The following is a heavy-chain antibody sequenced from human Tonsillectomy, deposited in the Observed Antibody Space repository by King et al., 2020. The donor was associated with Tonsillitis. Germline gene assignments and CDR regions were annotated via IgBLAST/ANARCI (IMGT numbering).Heavy chain of an antibody. CDR1: GGSISSYY. Sequence: QLQESGPGLVKPSETLSLTCTVSGGSISSYYWSWIRQPAGKGLEWIGRIYTSGSTNYNPPLKSRVTMSVDTSKNQFSLKLSSVTAADTAVYYCARDPTPIHSFDLYDYVWGSYRRNDAFDIWGQGTMVTVSS. V-gene: IGHV4-4*07. CDR3: ARDPTPIHSFDLYDYVWGSYRRNDAFDI. J-gene: IGHJ3*02. D-gene: IGHD3-16*02. CDR2: IYTSGST.